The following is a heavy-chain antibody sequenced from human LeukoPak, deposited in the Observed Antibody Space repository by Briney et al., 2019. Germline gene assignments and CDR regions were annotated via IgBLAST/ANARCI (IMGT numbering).Heavy chain of an antibody. D-gene: IGHD3-22*01. J-gene: IGHJ1*01. V-gene: IGHV3-48*01. Sequence: GGSLRLSCATSGFTFTSYSMNWVRRAPGRGLEWVSYISRDSSNIYYADSVMGRFTISRDNAKNTLYLQMNSLRAEDTAVYYCARDYDSSGYYSFQHWGQGTLVTVSS. CDR2: ISRDSSNI. CDR3: ARDYDSSGYYSFQH. CDR1: GFTFTSYS.